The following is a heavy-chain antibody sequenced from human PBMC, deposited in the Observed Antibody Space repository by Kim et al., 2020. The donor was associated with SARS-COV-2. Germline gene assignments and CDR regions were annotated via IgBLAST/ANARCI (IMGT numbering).Heavy chain of an antibody. V-gene: IGHV3-23*01. CDR3: AKKITTPGRSYYYSALDV. Sequence: GGSLRLSCAASGFTFNNYAMTWVRQAPGKGLEWVSASSGNAAGTYYADSVKGRFTISRDNSRNTLFLQMNSLRADDTAVYYCAKKITTPGRSYYYSALDVWGQGTTVTVSS. J-gene: IGHJ6*02. D-gene: IGHD6-13*01. CDR2: SSGNAAGT. CDR1: GFTFNNYA.